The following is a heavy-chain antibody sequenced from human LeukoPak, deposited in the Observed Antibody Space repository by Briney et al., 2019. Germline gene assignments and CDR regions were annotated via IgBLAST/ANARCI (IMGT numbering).Heavy chain of an antibody. V-gene: IGHV1-2*02. Sequence: ASVKVSCKASGYTFTGNYMHWLRQAPGQGLQWMGWINPNSGGTNYAQKFQGRVTMTRDTSISTAYMELNRLRSDDTAVYYCARDRRSYCSGAGCDSGNDYWGQGTLVTVSS. CDR1: GYTFTGNY. J-gene: IGHJ4*02. CDR2: INPNSGGT. CDR3: ARDRRSYCSGAGCDSGNDY. D-gene: IGHD2-15*01.